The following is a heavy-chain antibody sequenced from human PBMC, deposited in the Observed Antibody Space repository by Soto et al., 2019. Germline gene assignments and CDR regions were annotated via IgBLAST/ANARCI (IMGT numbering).Heavy chain of an antibody. CDR3: ARDTVPIFGVITHFDY. CDR1: GFTFDDHA. D-gene: IGHD3-3*02. CDR2: ISWNSGSI. Sequence: EVQLVASGGGLVQPGRSLRLSCAASGFTFDDHAMHWVRQVPGRGLEWVSGISWNSGSIAYADSVKGRFTISRDNAKNSLYLQMNNLRPDDTALYYCARDTVPIFGVITHFDYWGQGTLVTVSS. J-gene: IGHJ4*02. V-gene: IGHV3-9*01.